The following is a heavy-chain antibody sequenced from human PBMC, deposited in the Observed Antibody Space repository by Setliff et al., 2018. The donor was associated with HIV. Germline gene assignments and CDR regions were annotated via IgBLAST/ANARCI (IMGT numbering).Heavy chain of an antibody. CDR2: IRSKAYGGTT. D-gene: IGHD5-18*01. V-gene: IGHV3-49*04. CDR1: GFRFGDYA. Sequence: GGSLRLSCTTSGFRFGDYAMSWVRQAPGKGLEWVGFIRSKAYGGTTEYAASVRGRFTISRDDSKNIAYLQMNSLKTEDTAAYYCTTDEGYSYGPWGQGTLVTVSS. CDR3: TTDEGYSYGP. J-gene: IGHJ5*02.